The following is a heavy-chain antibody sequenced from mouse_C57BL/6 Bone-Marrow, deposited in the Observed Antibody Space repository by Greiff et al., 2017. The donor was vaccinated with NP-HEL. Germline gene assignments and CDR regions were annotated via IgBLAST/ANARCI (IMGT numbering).Heavy chain of an antibody. D-gene: IGHD2-1*01. CDR2: FYPYNDDT. CDR1: GYTFTTYP. V-gene: IGHV1-47*01. Sequence: QVQLQQSGAELVKPGASVKMSCKASGYTFTTYPIEWVKQNHGKSLEWIGNFYPYNDDTEYNETFKNKATLTVEKSSITVYLGLSRLTSDDSSVYYCARGGNYWYYFDYWGQGTTLTVSS. J-gene: IGHJ2*01. CDR3: ARGGNYWYYFDY.